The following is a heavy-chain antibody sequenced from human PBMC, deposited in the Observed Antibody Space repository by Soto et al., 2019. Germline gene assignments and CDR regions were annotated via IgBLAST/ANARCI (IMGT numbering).Heavy chain of an antibody. V-gene: IGHV3-30*18. D-gene: IGHD2-8*02. J-gene: IGHJ6*03. Sequence: QVQLVESGGGVVQPGSSLRLSCATSGFTFSHSGMYWVRQAPGKGLEWAAVVSYDGSTKDYADSVRGRFTISRDSSKNTLYLQMNSLIAEDTAVYYCAKGGWCSRTSGLPGYMDVWGKGTTVIVSS. CDR1: GFTFSHSG. CDR2: VSYDGSTK. CDR3: AKGGWCSRTSGLPGYMDV.